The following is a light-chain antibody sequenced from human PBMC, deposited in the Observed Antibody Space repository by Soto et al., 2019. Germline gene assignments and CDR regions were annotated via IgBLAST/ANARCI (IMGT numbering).Light chain of an antibody. V-gene: IGKV3-20*01. CDR1: QSISNNY. Sequence: EIVMTQSPATLSVSPGERATLSCIASQSISNNYLAWYQQTPGQAPRLLIYGASYRAAGIPDRFSGSGYGTDFTLTISRLETEDFALYYCQQYGSSPWTFGQGTKVDIK. J-gene: IGKJ1*01. CDR2: GAS. CDR3: QQYGSSPWT.